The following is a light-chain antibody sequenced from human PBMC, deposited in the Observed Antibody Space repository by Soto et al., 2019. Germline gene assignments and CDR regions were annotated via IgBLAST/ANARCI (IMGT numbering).Light chain of an antibody. Sequence: QSALTQPASVSGSPGQSITISCTGTSSDVGSHNLVSWYQQHPGQAPKLMIYEVSKRPLGVSARFSASKSGNTASPTISGLQAEDEADYYCCSYGGSRAVFGGGTQLTA. CDR2: EVS. CDR1: SSDVGSHNL. CDR3: CSYGGSRAV. J-gene: IGLJ7*02. V-gene: IGLV2-23*02.